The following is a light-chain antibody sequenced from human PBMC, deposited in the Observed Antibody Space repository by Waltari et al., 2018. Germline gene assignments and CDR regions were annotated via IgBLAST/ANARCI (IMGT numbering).Light chain of an antibody. CDR3: QQYLMTPIT. Sequence: EIVLTQSPGTLSLSPGERATLSCRARQSVTNTYLNWFQQKPGQAPRLLIYGASSRATGIPDRFSGSGSGTDFTLTISRLEPEDFAVYYCQQYLMTPITFGPGTTVDIK. CDR1: QSVTNTY. V-gene: IGKV3-20*01. J-gene: IGKJ3*01. CDR2: GAS.